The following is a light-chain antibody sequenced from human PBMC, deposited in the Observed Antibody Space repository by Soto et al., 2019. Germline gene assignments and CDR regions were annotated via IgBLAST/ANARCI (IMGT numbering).Light chain of an antibody. Sequence: QSVLTQPASVSGSPGQSITISFTGTSSDVGSYNLVSWYQQYPGKAPKLMIYEGSKRPSGISNRFSGSKSGNTASLTISGLQAEDEADYYCCSYAGSFTFVVFGGGTKLTVL. CDR2: EGS. J-gene: IGLJ2*01. CDR3: CSYAGSFTFVV. CDR1: SSDVGSYNL. V-gene: IGLV2-23*03.